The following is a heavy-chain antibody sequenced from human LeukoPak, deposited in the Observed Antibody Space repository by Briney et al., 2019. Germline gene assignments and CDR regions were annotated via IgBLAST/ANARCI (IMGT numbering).Heavy chain of an antibody. CDR2: IKRDGSEK. CDR3: ARDGGGIAADFDY. D-gene: IGHD6-13*01. CDR1: GFPFKSYW. Sequence: GSLELSCSASGFPFKSYWMSWVRQAPGKGLEWVANIKRDGSEKYYVDSVKGRFTISRDNAKNSLYLQMNSLRAEDTAVYYCARDGGGIAADFDYWGQGTLVTVSS. J-gene: IGHJ4*02. V-gene: IGHV3-7*03.